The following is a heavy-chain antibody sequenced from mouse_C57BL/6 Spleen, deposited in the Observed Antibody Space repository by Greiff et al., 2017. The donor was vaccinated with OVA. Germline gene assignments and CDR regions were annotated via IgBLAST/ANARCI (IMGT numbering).Heavy chain of an antibody. CDR1: GFTFSDYY. CDR2: INYDGSST. J-gene: IGHJ1*03. V-gene: IGHV5-16*02. Sequence: EVNLVESEGGLVQPGSSMKLSCTASGFTFSDYYMAWVRQVPEKGLEWVANINYDGSSTYYLDSLKSRFIISRDNAKNILYLQMSSLKSEDTATYYCARRLGRGYFDVWGTGTTVTVSS. D-gene: IGHD4-1*01. CDR3: ARRLGRGYFDV.